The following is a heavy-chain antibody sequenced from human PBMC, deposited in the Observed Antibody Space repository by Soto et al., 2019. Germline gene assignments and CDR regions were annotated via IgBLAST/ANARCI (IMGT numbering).Heavy chain of an antibody. CDR2: IIPIFGTA. V-gene: IGHV1-69*01. J-gene: IGHJ4*02. CDR1: GGTFSSYA. Sequence: QVQLVQSGAEVKKPGSSVKVSCKASGGTFSSYAISWVRQAPGQGLEWMGGIIPIFGTANYAQKFQSRVTITADESTSTAYMELSSLRSEDTAVYYCARNLLRAGYSSGWYEDWGQGTLVTVSS. CDR3: ARNLLRAGYSSGWYED. D-gene: IGHD6-19*01.